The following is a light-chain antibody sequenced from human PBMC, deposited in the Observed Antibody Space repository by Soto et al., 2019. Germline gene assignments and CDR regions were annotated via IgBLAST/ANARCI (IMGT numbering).Light chain of an antibody. CDR1: QSVNSNF. CDR3: LQYGNSPFT. V-gene: IGKV3-20*01. CDR2: GAS. J-gene: IGKJ3*01. Sequence: EVVLTQSPGTLSLSPGERATLTCRTSQSVNSNFLSWFQQKPGQPPRLLLYGASRRAAGTPDRFSGSGSATDFTLIISRLEPEDSAVYYCLQYGNSPFTFGPGTKVDVK.